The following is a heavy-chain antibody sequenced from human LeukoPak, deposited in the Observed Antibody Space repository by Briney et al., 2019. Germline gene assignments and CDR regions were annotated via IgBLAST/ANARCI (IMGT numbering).Heavy chain of an antibody. CDR3: ARHYSGYDFLRGREKYYFDY. Sequence: SETLSLTCTVSGYSISSGYYWGWIRQPPGKGLEWIGSIYHSGSTYYNPSLKSRVTISVDTSKNQFSLKLSSVTAADTAVYYCARHYSGYDFLRGREKYYFDYWGQGTLVTVSS. V-gene: IGHV4-38-2*02. CDR2: IYHSGST. CDR1: GYSISSGYY. J-gene: IGHJ4*02. D-gene: IGHD5-12*01.